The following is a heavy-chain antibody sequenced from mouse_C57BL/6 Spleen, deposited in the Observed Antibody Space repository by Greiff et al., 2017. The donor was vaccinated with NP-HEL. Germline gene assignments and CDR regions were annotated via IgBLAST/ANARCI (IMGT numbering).Heavy chain of an antibody. J-gene: IGHJ4*01. CDR3: ARERVLYYAMDY. CDR2: ISDGGSYT. CDR1: GFTFSSYA. V-gene: IGHV5-4*01. Sequence: EVKLVESGGGLVKPGGSLKLSCAASGFTFSSYAMSWVRQTPEKRLEWVATISDGGSYTYYPDNVKGRFTISRDNAKNNLYLQMSHLKSEDTAMYYCARERVLYYAMDYWGQGTSVTVSS.